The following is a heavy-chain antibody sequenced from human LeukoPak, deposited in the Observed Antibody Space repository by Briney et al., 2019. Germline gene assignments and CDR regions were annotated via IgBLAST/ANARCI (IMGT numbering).Heavy chain of an antibody. V-gene: IGHV1-18*04. CDR3: AETHGVP. CDR2: ISAYNGNT. Sequence: GASVKVSCKASGYTFTGYYMHWVRQAPGQGLEWMGWISAYNGNTNYAQKLQGRVTMTTDTSTSTAYMELSSLRSEDTAVYYCAETHGVPWGQGTLVTVSS. CDR1: GYTFTGYY. J-gene: IGHJ4*02. D-gene: IGHD2-8*01.